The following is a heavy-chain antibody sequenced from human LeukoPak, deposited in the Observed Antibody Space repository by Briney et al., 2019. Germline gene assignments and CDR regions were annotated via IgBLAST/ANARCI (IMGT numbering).Heavy chain of an antibody. V-gene: IGHV4-39*07. CDR3: ARDHDYDYFDY. J-gene: IGHJ4*02. Sequence: SETLSLTCTVSGGSISSSSYYWGWIRQPPGKGLEWIGSIYYSGSTYYNPSLKSRVTISVDTSKNQFSLKLSSVTAADTAVYYCARDHDYDYFDYWGQGTLVTVSS. D-gene: IGHD5-12*01. CDR1: GGSISSSSYY. CDR2: IYYSGST.